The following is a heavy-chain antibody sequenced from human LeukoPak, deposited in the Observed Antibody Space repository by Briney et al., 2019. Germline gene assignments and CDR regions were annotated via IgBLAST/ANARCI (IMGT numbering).Heavy chain of an antibody. V-gene: IGHV1-46*01. Sequence: ASVKVSCKASGYTFTSYYMHWVRQAPGQGLEWMGIINPSGGSTSCAQKFQGRVTMTRDTSTSTVYMELSSLRSEDTAVYYCARSSHRYYFDYWGQGTLVTVSS. CDR1: GYTFTSYY. D-gene: IGHD2-2*01. J-gene: IGHJ4*02. CDR3: ARSSHRYYFDY. CDR2: INPSGGST.